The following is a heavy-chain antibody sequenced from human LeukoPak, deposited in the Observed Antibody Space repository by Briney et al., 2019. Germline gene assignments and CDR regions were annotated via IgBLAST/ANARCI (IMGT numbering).Heavy chain of an antibody. CDR1: GYTFTSYD. Sequence: ASVTVSCKASGYTFTSYDINWVRQATGQGLEWMGWMNSNGGNTTYAKKFQGRVTMTRNTSISTAYMKLSRLRSEDTAVYYCARGSRGDFWSGYYRENWFDPWGQGTLVTVSS. CDR3: ARGSRGDFWSGYYRENWFDP. CDR2: MNSNGGNT. J-gene: IGHJ5*02. V-gene: IGHV1-8*01. D-gene: IGHD3-3*01.